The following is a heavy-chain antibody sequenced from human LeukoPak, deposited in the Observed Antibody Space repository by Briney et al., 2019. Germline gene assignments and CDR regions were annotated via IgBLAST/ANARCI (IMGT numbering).Heavy chain of an antibody. V-gene: IGHV4-34*01. Sequence: SETLSLTCPVYGGSFSGYYWSWIRQPPGKGLEWIGEINHSGSTNYNPSLKSRVTISVDTSKNQFSLKLSSVTAADTAVYYCARGSPYGRNWFDPWGQGTLVTVSS. J-gene: IGHJ5*02. CDR2: INHSGST. CDR1: GGSFSGYY. D-gene: IGHD3-10*01. CDR3: ARGSPYGRNWFDP.